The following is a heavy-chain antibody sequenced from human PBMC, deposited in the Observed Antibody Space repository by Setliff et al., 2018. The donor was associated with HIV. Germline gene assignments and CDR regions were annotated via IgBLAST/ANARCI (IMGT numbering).Heavy chain of an antibody. CDR1: GGSFKTYA. CDR2: IIPIFGTA. V-gene: IGHV1-69*13. D-gene: IGHD5-12*01. Sequence: ASVKVSCKASGGSFKTYAINWVRQAPGQGLEWMGGIIPIFGTATYAQKFQGRVTITADESTNTAYMELRSLRSDDTAVYYCARAREMATINYYYNYLDVGGKGTTVTVSS. J-gene: IGHJ6*03. CDR3: ARAREMATINYYYNYLDV.